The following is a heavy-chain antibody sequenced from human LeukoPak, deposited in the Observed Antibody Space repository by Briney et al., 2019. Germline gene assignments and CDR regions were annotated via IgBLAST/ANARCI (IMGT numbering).Heavy chain of an antibody. D-gene: IGHD5-18*01. CDR3: AREGYSYGHDAFDI. V-gene: IGHV1-8*01. J-gene: IGHJ3*02. Sequence: ASVKVSCKASGYTFTSYDINWLRQATGQGLEWMGWMNPNSGNTGYAQKFQGRVTMTRNTSISTAYMELSSLRSEDTAVYYCAREGYSYGHDAFDIWGQGTMVTVSS. CDR2: MNPNSGNT. CDR1: GYTFTSYD.